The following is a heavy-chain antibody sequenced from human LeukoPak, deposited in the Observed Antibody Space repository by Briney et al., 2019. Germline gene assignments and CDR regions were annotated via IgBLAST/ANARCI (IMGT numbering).Heavy chain of an antibody. Sequence: PGRSLRLSCAASGFTFSSYAMHWVRQAPGKGLEWVAVISYDGYKTYHADSVKGRFTISRDDSKNTLYLQMNSLRVEDTAVYYCARDLEFCTSYSCFYPLDYWGQGTLVTVSS. CDR1: GFTFSSYA. V-gene: IGHV3-30-3*01. J-gene: IGHJ4*02. D-gene: IGHD2/OR15-2a*01. CDR3: ARDLEFCTSYSCFYPLDY. CDR2: ISYDGYKT.